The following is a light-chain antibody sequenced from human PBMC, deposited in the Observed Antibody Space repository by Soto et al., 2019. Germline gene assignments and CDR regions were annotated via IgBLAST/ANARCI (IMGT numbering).Light chain of an antibody. J-gene: IGKJ1*01. Sequence: EIVMTQSPATLSVSPGDRASLSCRASQSVSSNVAWYQQRPGQAPTLLMYGASTRTTGIPARFSGSGSGTEFTLTISSLQSEDFAVYYCQQYNNWPRTFGQGTKVEVK. V-gene: IGKV3-15*01. CDR2: GAS. CDR3: QQYNNWPRT. CDR1: QSVSSN.